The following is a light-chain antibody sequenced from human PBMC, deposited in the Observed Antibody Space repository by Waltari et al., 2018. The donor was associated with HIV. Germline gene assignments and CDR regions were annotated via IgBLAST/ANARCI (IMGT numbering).Light chain of an antibody. CDR3: QAWDSSTVV. V-gene: IGLV3-1*01. J-gene: IGLJ2*01. CDR2: QDS. CDR1: KLGDKY. Sequence: SYELTQPPSVSVSPGQTASIPCSGDKLGDKYACWYQKKPGPSPLLVIYQDSKRPSGIPERFSGSNSGNTATLTISGTQAMDEADYYCQAWDSSTVVFGGGTKLTVL.